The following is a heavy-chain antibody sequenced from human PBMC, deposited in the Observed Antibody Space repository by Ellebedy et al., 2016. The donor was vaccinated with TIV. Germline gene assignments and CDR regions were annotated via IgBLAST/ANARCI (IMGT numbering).Heavy chain of an antibody. J-gene: IGHJ5*02. D-gene: IGHD5/OR15-5a*01. Sequence: GGSLRLSCAASGFMFSSYGMHWVRQSPGKGLEWLAVIRFDGSEKYYADSVKGRFTISRDHAKNSLYLQMNSLGAEDTAVYYCAAGGGLLSVSWGQGTLVTVSP. CDR3: AAGGGLLSVS. CDR2: IRFDGSEK. V-gene: IGHV3-33*03. CDR1: GFMFSSYG.